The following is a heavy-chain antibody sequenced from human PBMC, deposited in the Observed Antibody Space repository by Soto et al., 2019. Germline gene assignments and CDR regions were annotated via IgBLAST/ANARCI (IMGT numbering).Heavy chain of an antibody. D-gene: IGHD2-2*01. CDR1: GYTCTGYY. J-gene: IGHJ4*02. Sequence: ASVKVCCKAYGYTCTGYYMHWVRQAPGQGLEWMGWINPNSGGTNYAQKFQGRVTMTRDKSISTAYMELSRLRSDDTAVYYCARVSEYQLLFRWGQGTLVTVS. CDR3: ARVSEYQLLFR. CDR2: INPNSGGT. V-gene: IGHV1-2*02.